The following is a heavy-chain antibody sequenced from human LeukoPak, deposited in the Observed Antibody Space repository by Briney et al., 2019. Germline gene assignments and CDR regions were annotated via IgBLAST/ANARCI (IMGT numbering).Heavy chain of an antibody. CDR2: IHHSGST. CDR1: GYSISSGYY. V-gene: IGHV4-38-2*01. D-gene: IGHD1-1*01. Sequence: SETLSLTCAVSGYSISSGYYWGWIRQPPGKGLEWIGSIHHSGSTYYNSSLKSRIFISLDTSKNQFSLRLTSVTAADTAVYYCARQILAEDRGQTTDYWGQGTLVTVSS. CDR3: ARQILAEDRGQTTDY. J-gene: IGHJ4*02.